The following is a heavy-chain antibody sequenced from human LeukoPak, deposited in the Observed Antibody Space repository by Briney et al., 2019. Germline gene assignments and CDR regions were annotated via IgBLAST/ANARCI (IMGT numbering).Heavy chain of an antibody. V-gene: IGHV1-24*01. D-gene: IGHD6-19*01. J-gene: IGHJ3*01. CDR3: ATEDPSGLDVLLN. CDR1: GYLLRESS. Sequence: ASVKVSCKISGYLLRESSMHWVRQAPGKGLEWMGGFDAENGDIIYAQELQGRVTMTEDISTDTAYMELSDLRSDDTAVYYCATEDPSGLDVLLNWGQGTMVTVSS. CDR2: FDAENGDI.